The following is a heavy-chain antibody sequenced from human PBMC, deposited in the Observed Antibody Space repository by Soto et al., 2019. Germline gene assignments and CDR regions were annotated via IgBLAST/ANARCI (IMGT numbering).Heavy chain of an antibody. CDR3: ARHTDYYDSSGYYYKLFDY. Sequence: PGESLKISCKGSGYSFTSYWISWVRQMPGKGLEWMGRIDPSDSYTNYSPSFQGHVTISADKSISTAYLQWSSLEASDTAMYYCARHTDYYDSSGYYYKLFDYWGQGTLVTVSS. CDR2: IDPSDSYT. J-gene: IGHJ4*02. V-gene: IGHV5-10-1*01. CDR1: GYSFTSYW. D-gene: IGHD3-22*01.